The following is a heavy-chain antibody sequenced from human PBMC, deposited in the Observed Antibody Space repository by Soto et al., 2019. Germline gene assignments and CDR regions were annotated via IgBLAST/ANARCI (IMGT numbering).Heavy chain of an antibody. CDR1: GFRFDDYN. CDR3: ARESLSFGSALDV. J-gene: IGHJ6*02. V-gene: IGHV3-43*01. D-gene: IGHD3-3*01. Sequence: GESLKISCATSGFRFDDYNMHWVRQAPGKGLEWVSFISWNGANTFYADSVKGRFTMSRDSSTKSVSLQINSLRSEDTALYYCARESLSFGSALDVWGQGTTVTVSS. CDR2: ISWNGANT.